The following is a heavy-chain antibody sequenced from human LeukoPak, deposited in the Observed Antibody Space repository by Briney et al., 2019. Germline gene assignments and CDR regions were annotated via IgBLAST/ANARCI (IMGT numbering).Heavy chain of an antibody. D-gene: IGHD3-3*01. CDR1: GGSISSGGYS. J-gene: IGHJ3*02. CDR2: IHHSGST. V-gene: IGHV4-30-2*01. CDR3: ARVRFWSGYYRDAFDI. Sequence: SETLSLTCAVSGGSISSGGYSWSWIRQPPGKGLEWIGYIHHSGSTYYNPSLKSRVTISVDRSKNQFSLKLSSVTAADTAVYYCARVRFWSGYYRDAFDIWGQGTMVTVSS.